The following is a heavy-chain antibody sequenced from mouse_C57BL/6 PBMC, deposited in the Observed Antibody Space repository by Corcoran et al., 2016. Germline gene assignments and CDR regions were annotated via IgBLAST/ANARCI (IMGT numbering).Heavy chain of an antibody. CDR1: GYAFSSYW. J-gene: IGHJ2*01. V-gene: IGHV1-80*01. Sequence: QVQLQQSGAELVKPGASVKISCKASGYAFSSYWMNWVKQRPGKGLEWIGQIYPGDGDTNYNGKFKGKATLTADKSSSTAYMQLSSLTSEDSAVYFCARRAITTEGYYFDYWGQGTTLTVSS. CDR2: IYPGDGDT. D-gene: IGHD1-1*01. CDR3: ARRAITTEGYYFDY.